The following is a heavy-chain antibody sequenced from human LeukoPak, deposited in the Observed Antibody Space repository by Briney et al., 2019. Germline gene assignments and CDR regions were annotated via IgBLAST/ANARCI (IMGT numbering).Heavy chain of an antibody. V-gene: IGHV1-3*04. CDR2: INIGEGDT. J-gene: IGHJ4*02. D-gene: IGHD1-1*01. Sequence: GWINIGEGDTKYSQKFQDRVTMDRDTAASTAYMELRSLESEDTGIYYCARDRGGTGDFDYWGQGTLVTVSS. CDR3: ARDRGGTGDFDY.